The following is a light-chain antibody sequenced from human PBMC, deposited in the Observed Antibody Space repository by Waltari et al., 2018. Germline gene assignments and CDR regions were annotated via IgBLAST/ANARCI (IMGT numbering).Light chain of an antibody. CDR3: CSYAGSYTVV. V-gene: IGLV2-11*01. J-gene: IGLJ2*01. CDR1: SSDFGGYNY. Sequence: QSALTQPRPVSGSPGQSVTISCTGTSSDFGGYNYVSWYQQHPGKAPKLMIYDVSKRPSGVPDRFSGAKSGNTAALTISGLQAEDEADYYCCSYAGSYTVVFGGGTKVTVL. CDR2: DVS.